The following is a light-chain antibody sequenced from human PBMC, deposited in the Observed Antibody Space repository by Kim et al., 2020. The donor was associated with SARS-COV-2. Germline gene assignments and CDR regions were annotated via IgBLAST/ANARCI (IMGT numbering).Light chain of an antibody. CDR2: TDD. J-gene: IGLJ3*02. CDR1: SSNIGRNT. CDR3: ATWDDSLDVWM. Sequence: GQRVTISCSRSSSNIGRNTVNWYQQFPGTAPQLLIDTDDRRPSGVSARVSCSKSGTSASLAISALRSEDEADYYCATWDDSLDVWMFGGGTQLTVL. V-gene: IGLV1-44*01.